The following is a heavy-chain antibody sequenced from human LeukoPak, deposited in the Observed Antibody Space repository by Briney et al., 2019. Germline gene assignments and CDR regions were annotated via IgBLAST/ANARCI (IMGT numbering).Heavy chain of an antibody. CDR3: ARDKGYCSGGSCYSVYYFDY. CDR1: GGTFSSYA. J-gene: IGHJ4*02. Sequence: ASVKVSCKASGGTFSSYAISWVRQAPGQGLKWMGWVNPNSGGTNYAQKFQGRVTMTRDTSISTAYMELSRLRSDDTAVYYCARDKGYCSGGSCYSVYYFDYWGQGTLVTVSS. D-gene: IGHD2-15*01. V-gene: IGHV1-2*02. CDR2: VNPNSGGT.